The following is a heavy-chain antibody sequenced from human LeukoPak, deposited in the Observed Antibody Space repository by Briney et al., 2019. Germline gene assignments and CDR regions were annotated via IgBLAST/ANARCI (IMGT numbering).Heavy chain of an antibody. CDR2: ISNSGST. CDR1: GGAITSHY. J-gene: IGHJ6*03. Sequence: PSETLSPTCTVSGGAITSHYWTWIRQSPVKGLEWIGDISNSGSTSYNPSLKSRVTISIDTSKSQFSLKLTSVTAADTAVYYCGRDALVGYFSYYYMDVWGKGTTVTVSS. D-gene: IGHD2-15*01. V-gene: IGHV4-59*11. CDR3: GRDALVGYFSYYYMDV.